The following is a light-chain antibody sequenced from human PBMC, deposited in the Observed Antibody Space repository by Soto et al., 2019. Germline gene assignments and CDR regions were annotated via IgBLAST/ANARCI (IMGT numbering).Light chain of an antibody. J-gene: IGLJ3*02. CDR1: SSDVGGYNY. Sequence: QSALTQPASVSGSPGQSITISCTGTSSDVGGYNYVSWYQQYPGKAPKLMIYEVSDRPSGVSNRFSGSKSDNTASLTISGLLDEDEADYYCSSYTGSNTWVFGGGTKLTVL. CDR3: SSYTGSNTWV. V-gene: IGLV2-14*01. CDR2: EVS.